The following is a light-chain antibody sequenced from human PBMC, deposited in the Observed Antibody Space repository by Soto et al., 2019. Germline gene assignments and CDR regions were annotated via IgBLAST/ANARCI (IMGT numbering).Light chain of an antibody. Sequence: QSVLTQPRSVSGSPGQSVTISCTGTSTNVGSYNFVSWYQQHPGKAPKFMIHDVSRRPSGVPDRFSGSRSGNTASLTISGLQAEDEADYYCCSYAGSYTLIFGGGTKLTVL. CDR3: CSYAGSYTLI. J-gene: IGLJ2*01. CDR1: STNVGSYNF. V-gene: IGLV2-11*01. CDR2: DVS.